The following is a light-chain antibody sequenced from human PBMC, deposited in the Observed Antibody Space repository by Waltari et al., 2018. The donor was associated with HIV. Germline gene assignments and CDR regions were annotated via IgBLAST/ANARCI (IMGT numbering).Light chain of an antibody. J-gene: IGKJ4*02. Sequence: QETQSPSLLSATVGDRINNTCRASQSINNYLDWYQQKPGKAPKSLTYAASSLQSGVPSKFSGSGSGTDFTLTISSLQPEDFATYYCQQYNSYPRTFGRGTKVEIK. CDR1: QSINNY. CDR2: AAS. CDR3: QQYNSYPRT. V-gene: IGKV1-16*02.